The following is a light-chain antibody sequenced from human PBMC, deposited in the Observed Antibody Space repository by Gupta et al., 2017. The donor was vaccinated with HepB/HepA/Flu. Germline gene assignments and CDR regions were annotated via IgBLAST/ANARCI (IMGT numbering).Light chain of an antibody. Sequence: QSVLTQPPSASGTPGQSVTISCSGSSSNIGINTVNWYQQLPGTAPKLLIYINDQRPPGVPDRFSGSKSGTSASLAISGLQSEDEADYYCAAWDDSLNGWVFGGGTKLTVL. CDR1: SSNIGINT. CDR3: AAWDDSLNGWV. V-gene: IGLV1-44*01. J-gene: IGLJ3*02. CDR2: IND.